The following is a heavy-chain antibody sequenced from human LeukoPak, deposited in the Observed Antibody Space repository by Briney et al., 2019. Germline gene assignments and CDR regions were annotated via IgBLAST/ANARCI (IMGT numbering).Heavy chain of an antibody. Sequence: PSETLSLTCAVYGGSFSGYYWSWIRQPPGKGLEWIGGINHSGSTNYNPSLKSRVTISVDTSKNQFSLKLSSVTAADTAVYYCARGHAVPAAMVYYYGMDVWGQGTTVTVSS. CDR3: ARGHAVPAAMVYYYGMDV. V-gene: IGHV4-34*01. D-gene: IGHD2-2*01. CDR1: GGSFSGYY. J-gene: IGHJ6*02. CDR2: INHSGST.